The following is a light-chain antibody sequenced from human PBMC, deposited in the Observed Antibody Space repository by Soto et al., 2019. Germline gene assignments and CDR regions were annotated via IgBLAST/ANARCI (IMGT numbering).Light chain of an antibody. CDR3: AAWDDSLNGSWV. CDR2: SNN. Sequence: QSVLTQPPSASGTPGQRVTISCSGSSSNIGSNTVNWYQRLPGTAPKLLIYSNNQRPSGVPDRFSGSKSGTSASLAISGLQSEDEADYYCAAWDDSLNGSWVFGGGTQLTVL. CDR1: SSNIGSNT. V-gene: IGLV1-44*01. J-gene: IGLJ3*02.